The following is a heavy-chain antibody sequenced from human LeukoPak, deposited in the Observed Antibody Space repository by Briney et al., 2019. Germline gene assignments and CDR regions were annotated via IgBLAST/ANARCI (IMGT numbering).Heavy chain of an antibody. CDR3: AKDSSSSWFGGGSK. V-gene: IGHV3-30-3*01. D-gene: IGHD6-13*01. J-gene: IGHJ4*02. CDR1: GFTFSSYV. Sequence: GGSLRLSCAASGFTFSSYVIHWVRQAPGKGLEWVAHISYDGSDKYYADSVKGRFTISRDNSKDTLYLHMNSLRAEDTAVYYCAKDSSSSWFGGGSKWGQGTLVTVSS. CDR2: ISYDGSDK.